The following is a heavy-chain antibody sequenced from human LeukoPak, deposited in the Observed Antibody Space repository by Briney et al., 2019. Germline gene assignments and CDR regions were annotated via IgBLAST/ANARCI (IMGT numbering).Heavy chain of an antibody. CDR3: ARSRVMTAPLGY. J-gene: IGHJ4*02. D-gene: IGHD2-21*02. CDR1: GYIFTTYW. Sequence: GESLKISCKASGYIFTTYWIGWVRQMPGKGLEWMGIIYPDDSDTRYSPSFQGQVTISADNSINTAYLQWSSLKASDTAMYYCARSRVMTAPLGYWGQGTLVTVSS. V-gene: IGHV5-51*01. CDR2: IYPDDSDT.